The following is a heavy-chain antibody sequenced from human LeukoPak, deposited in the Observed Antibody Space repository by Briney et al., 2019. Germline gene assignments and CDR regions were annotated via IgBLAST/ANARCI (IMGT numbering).Heavy chain of an antibody. Sequence: GGSLRLSCAASGFTFSSYAMHWVRQAPGKGLEWVSSITSGSSNIYYADSVKGRFTISRDNAKNSLFLQINSLRAEDTAVYYCATAHEGKGDYYPIWFDPWGQGTLVTVSS. CDR2: ITSGSSNI. CDR3: ATAHEGKGDYYPIWFDP. D-gene: IGHD1-26*01. J-gene: IGHJ5*02. V-gene: IGHV3-21*01. CDR1: GFTFSSYA.